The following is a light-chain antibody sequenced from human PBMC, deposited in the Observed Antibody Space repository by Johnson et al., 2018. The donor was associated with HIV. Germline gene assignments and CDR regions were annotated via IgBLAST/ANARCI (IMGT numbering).Light chain of an antibody. CDR3: GTWDSSLSAYV. CDR2: ENN. J-gene: IGLJ1*01. V-gene: IGLV1-51*02. CDR1: SSNIGNNY. Sequence: QSVLTQPPSVSAAPGQKVTISCSGSSSNIGNNYVSWYQQLPGTAPKLLIYENNKRPSGIPDRFSGSKSSTSATLGITGLQTGDEADYYCGTWDSSLSAYVFGTWTKVTVL.